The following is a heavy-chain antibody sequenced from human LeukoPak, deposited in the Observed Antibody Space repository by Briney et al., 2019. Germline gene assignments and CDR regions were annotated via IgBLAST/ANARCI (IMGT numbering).Heavy chain of an antibody. J-gene: IGHJ4*02. CDR3: AKDKEDIVVVPAATIFDY. V-gene: IGHV3-30*02. Sequence: PGGSLRLSCAASGFTFSSYGMHWVRQAPGKGREWVAFIRYDGSNKYYADSVKGRFTISRDNSKNTLYLQMNSLRAEDTAVYYCAKDKEDIVVVPAATIFDYWGQGTLVTVSS. D-gene: IGHD2-2*01. CDR2: IRYDGSNK. CDR1: GFTFSSYG.